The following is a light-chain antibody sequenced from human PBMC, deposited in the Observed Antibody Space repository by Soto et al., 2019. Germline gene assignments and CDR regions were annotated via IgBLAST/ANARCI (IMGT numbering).Light chain of an antibody. Sequence: EIRMTQSPSSLSASVGDLVNMXCRPTQTVCSRFAWSQQRPGKAPKLIIYKATSLESGVQSRFSGTGSGKEFTLTISGLQPDDFASYYCKQYNTYFSLTFGGGTKVDI. J-gene: IGKJ4*01. CDR3: KQYNTYFSLT. V-gene: IGKV1-5*03. CDR1: QTVCSR. CDR2: KAT.